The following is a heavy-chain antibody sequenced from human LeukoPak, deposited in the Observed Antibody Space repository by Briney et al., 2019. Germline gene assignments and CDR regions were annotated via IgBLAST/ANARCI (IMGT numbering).Heavy chain of an antibody. D-gene: IGHD2-15*01. V-gene: IGHV4-59*01. CDR3: ASGYCSGGSCKPYYYYGMDV. J-gene: IGHJ6*02. CDR2: IYYSGST. CDR1: GGSISSYY. Sequence: SETLSLTCTVSGGSISSYYWSWIRQPPGKGLEWIGYIYYSGSTNYNSSLKSRVTISVDTSKNQFSLKLSSVTAADTAVYYCASGYCSGGSCKPYYYYGMDVWGQGTTVTVSS.